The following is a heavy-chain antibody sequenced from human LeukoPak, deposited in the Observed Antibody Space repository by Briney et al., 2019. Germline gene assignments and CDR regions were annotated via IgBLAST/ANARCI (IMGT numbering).Heavy chain of an antibody. V-gene: IGHV1-24*01. J-gene: IGHJ4*02. CDR1: GYSLSELS. CDR3: AAGGVYDLLDN. Sequence: GASVKVFCKVSGYSLSELSMHWVRQAPGKGLEWMGGFDPENGEAVYAQKFQGRVTMTEDTSTDTSYMELNSLKSEDTAVYYCAAGGVYDLLDNWGQGTLVTVSS. CDR2: FDPENGEA. D-gene: IGHD2-8*01.